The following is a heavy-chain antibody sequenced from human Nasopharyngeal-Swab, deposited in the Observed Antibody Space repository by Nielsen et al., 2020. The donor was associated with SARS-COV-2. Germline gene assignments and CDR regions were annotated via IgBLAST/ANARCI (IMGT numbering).Heavy chain of an antibody. Sequence: GGSLSLSCAASGFTFSSYWMSWVRQAPGKGLEWVANIKQDGSEKYYVDSVKGRFTISRDNAKNSLYLQMNSLRAEDTAVYYCAREPRGYCSGGSCYFVGRAFDIWGQGTMVTVSS. CDR2: IKQDGSEK. D-gene: IGHD2-15*01. V-gene: IGHV3-7*03. J-gene: IGHJ3*02. CDR1: GFTFSSYW. CDR3: AREPRGYCSGGSCYFVGRAFDI.